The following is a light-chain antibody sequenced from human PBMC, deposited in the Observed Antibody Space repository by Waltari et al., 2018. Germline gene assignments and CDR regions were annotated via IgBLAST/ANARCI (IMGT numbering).Light chain of an antibody. V-gene: IGLV1-47*02. CDR2: SNN. J-gene: IGLJ1*01. CDR3: ASRDDSHYV. Sequence: QSVLTQPPSASETPGQRVIISCSGSTSNLGSNYLYWYQQLPGTAPKLLIYSNNRRPSGVPDRCSASKSGTSASLAISGLRSEDEAVYYCASRDDSHYVFGTGTKVTVL. CDR1: TSNLGSNY.